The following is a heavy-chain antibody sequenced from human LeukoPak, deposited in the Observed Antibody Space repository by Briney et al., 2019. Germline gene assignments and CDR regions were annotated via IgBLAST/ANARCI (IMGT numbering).Heavy chain of an antibody. D-gene: IGHD3-9*01. CDR1: GGSISSYY. CDR2: IYYGGST. Sequence: SETLSLTCTVSGGSISSYYWSWIRQPPGKGLEWIGYIYYGGSTNYNPSLKSQVTISVDTSKNQFSLKLSSVTAADTAVYYCARVRGDPYYDILTGSNYYYYMDVWGKGTTVTISS. CDR3: ARVRGDPYYDILTGSNYYYYMDV. J-gene: IGHJ6*03. V-gene: IGHV4-59*01.